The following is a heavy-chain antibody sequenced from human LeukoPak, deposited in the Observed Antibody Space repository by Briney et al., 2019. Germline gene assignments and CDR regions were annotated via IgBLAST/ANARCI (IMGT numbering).Heavy chain of an antibody. J-gene: IGHJ5*02. Sequence: KPSETLSLTCTVSGGSISSYYWSWIRQPPGKGLEWIGYIYYSGSTNYNPSFKSRVTISVDTSKNQFSLKLSSVTAADTAVYYCARQGIAVAGTPLDNWFDPWGQGTLVTVSS. CDR2: IYYSGST. CDR3: ARQGIAVAGTPLDNWFDP. D-gene: IGHD6-19*01. V-gene: IGHV4-59*08. CDR1: GGSISSYY.